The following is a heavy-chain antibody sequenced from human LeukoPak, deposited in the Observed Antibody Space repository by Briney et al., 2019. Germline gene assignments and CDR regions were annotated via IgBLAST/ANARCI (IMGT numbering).Heavy chain of an antibody. J-gene: IGHJ4*02. V-gene: IGHV4-59*01. CDR1: GRSISSYY. CDR3: ARGIPDHYYSFTY. D-gene: IGHD3-22*01. CDR2: ISYSGST. Sequence: PSETLSLTCTVSGRSISSYYWNWLRQPPGKGLEWIGYISYSGSTNYNPSLKSRVTISVDTYKNQFSLRLSSVTAADTAVYYCARGIPDHYYSFTYWGQGTLVTVSS.